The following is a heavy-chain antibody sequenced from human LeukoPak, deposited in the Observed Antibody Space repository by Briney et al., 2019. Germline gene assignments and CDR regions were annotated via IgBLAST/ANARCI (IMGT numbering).Heavy chain of an antibody. CDR3: ARPYYDSSAPPYDY. CDR1: GYTFTSYG. J-gene: IGHJ4*02. CDR2: ISAYNGNT. Sequence: ASVKVSCKASGYTFTSYGISWVRQAPGQGLEWMGWISAYNGNTNYAQKLQGRVTMTTDTPTSTAYMELRSLRSDDTAVYYCARPYYDSSAPPYDYWGQGTLVTVSS. D-gene: IGHD3-22*01. V-gene: IGHV1-18*01.